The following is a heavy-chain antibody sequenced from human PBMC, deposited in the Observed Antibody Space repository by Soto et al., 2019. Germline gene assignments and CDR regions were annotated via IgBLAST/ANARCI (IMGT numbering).Heavy chain of an antibody. CDR1: GGTFSSYT. D-gene: IGHD6-13*01. CDR3: ARVQPYAAAAPGPAFDI. V-gene: IGHV1-69*12. J-gene: IGHJ3*02. Sequence: QVQLVQSGAEVKKPGSSVKVSCKAAGGTFSSYTISWVRQAPGQGLEWMGGIIPIFGTANYAQKFQGRVTITADESTSTAYMELSSLRSEDTAVYYCARVQPYAAAAPGPAFDIWGQGPMVSVSS. CDR2: IIPIFGTA.